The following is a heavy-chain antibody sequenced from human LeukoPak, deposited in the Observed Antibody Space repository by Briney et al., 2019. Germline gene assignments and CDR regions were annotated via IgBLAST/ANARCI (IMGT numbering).Heavy chain of an antibody. CDR3: ARRLDYYGMDV. V-gene: IGHV3-21*01. CDR1: GFTFSTYS. CDR2: ISSSDTYI. D-gene: IGHD2-2*03. J-gene: IGHJ6*02. Sequence: GGSLRLSCAASGFTFSTYSMNWVRQAPGKGPEWVASISSSDTYIYYTDSVKGRFTISRDNAKNSLYLQMNSLRAEDTAVYYCARRLDYYGMDVWGQGTTVTVSS.